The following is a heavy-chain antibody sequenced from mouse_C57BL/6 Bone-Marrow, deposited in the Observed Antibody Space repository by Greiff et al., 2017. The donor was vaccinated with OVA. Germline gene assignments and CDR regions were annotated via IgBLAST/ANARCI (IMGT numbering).Heavy chain of an antibody. Sequence: VQLQQSGAELVQPGASVKLSCKASGYTFTSYWMQWVKQRPGQGLEWIGEIDPSDSYTNYNQKFKGKATLTVDTSSSTAYMQLSSLTSEDSAVYYCARPLLLRPFDYWGQGTTLTVSS. CDR1: GYTFTSYW. J-gene: IGHJ2*01. V-gene: IGHV1-50*01. D-gene: IGHD1-1*01. CDR2: IDPSDSYT. CDR3: ARPLLLRPFDY.